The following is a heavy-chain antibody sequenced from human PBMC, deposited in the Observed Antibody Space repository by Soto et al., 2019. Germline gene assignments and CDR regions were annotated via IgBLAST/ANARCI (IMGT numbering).Heavy chain of an antibody. V-gene: IGHV3-9*01. D-gene: IGHD2-2*01. J-gene: IGHJ6*02. CDR3: AKDVDGVSKFYGMDV. Sequence: GGSLRLSCAASGFTFDHYAMHWVRQAPGKGLEWVSGISWNSDSIGYADSVKGRFTISRDNAKNSLYLQMNSLRVEDTALYYCAKDVDGVSKFYGMDVWGQGAAVTVSS. CDR2: ISWNSDSI. CDR1: GFTFDHYA.